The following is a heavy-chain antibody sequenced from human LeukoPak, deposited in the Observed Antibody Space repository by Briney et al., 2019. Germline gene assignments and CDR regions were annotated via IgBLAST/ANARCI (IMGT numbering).Heavy chain of an antibody. V-gene: IGHV4-4*07. D-gene: IGHD6-19*01. J-gene: IGHJ4*02. Sequence: SETLSLTCTVSGGSISSYYWSRIRQPAGKGLEWIGRIYTSGSTNYNPSLKSRVTMSVDTSKNQFSLKLSSVTAADTAVYYCASGRAVAGLDYWGQGTLVTVSS. CDR3: ASGRAVAGLDY. CDR1: GGSISSYY. CDR2: IYTSGST.